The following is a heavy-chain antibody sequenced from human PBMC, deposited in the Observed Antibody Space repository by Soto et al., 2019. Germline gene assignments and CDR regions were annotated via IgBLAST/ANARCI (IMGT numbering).Heavy chain of an antibody. V-gene: IGHV1-18*01. CDR1: AYTFTSYV. CDR2: ISAYNGNT. J-gene: IGHJ5*02. Sequence: SVKVSCKASAYTFTSYVISWVRQAPGQGLEWMGWISAYNGNTNYAQKLQGRVTMTTDTSTSTAYMELRSLRSDDTAVYYCARDRGGYSYGGWFDPWGQGTLVTVSS. CDR3: ARDRGGYSYGGWFDP. D-gene: IGHD5-18*01.